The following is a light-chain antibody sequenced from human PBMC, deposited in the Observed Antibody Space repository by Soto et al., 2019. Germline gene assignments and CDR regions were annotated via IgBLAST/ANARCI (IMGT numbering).Light chain of an antibody. CDR2: DVS. Sequence: QSALTQPRSVSGSPGQSVTISCTGTGSDVGGYDFVSWYQQHPGKAPKLMIYDVSKRPSGVPGRFSGSKSGSTASLTISGLQADDEADYFCCSFAGTYTVVFGGGTKLTVL. CDR3: CSFAGTYTVV. J-gene: IGLJ2*01. V-gene: IGLV2-11*01. CDR1: GSDVGGYDF.